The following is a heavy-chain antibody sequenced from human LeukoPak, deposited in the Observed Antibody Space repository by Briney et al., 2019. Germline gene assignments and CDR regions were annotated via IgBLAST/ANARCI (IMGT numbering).Heavy chain of an antibody. CDR1: GFSVYSNY. CDR2: IYGGGSA. V-gene: IGHV3-53*01. J-gene: IGHJ4*02. Sequence: PGGSLRLSCAAPGFSVYSNYMSWVRQAPGKGLEWVSVIYGGGSAYYADSVKGRFAISRDKSKNTVYLQMNSLRAEDTAVYYCARGRGPGYGYGGVDYWGQGTLVTVSS. CDR3: ARGRGPGYGYGGVDY. D-gene: IGHD5-18*01.